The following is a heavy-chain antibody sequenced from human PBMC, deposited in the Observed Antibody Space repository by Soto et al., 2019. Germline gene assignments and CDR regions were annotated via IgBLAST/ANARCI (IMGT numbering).Heavy chain of an antibody. CDR2: IFHSWST. D-gene: IGHD6-13*01. CDR3: VRGGIAGNRFDP. CDR1: GCSITSGGFY. V-gene: IGHV4-31*03. J-gene: IGHJ5*02. Sequence: QVQLQESGPGLVKPSQTLSLTCSVSGCSITSGGFYWSWIRQHSEKGLEWISYIFHSWSTDYNPYLKSRMIISADTSKNQFSLKLTSLTAADTAVYYCVRGGIAGNRFDPWGQGTLVTVSS.